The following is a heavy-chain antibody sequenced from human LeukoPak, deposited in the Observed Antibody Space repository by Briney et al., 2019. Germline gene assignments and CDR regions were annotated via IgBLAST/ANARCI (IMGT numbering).Heavy chain of an antibody. J-gene: IGHJ4*02. CDR3: ARLPSCSGGSCYFDY. CDR1: GGSFSGYY. Sequence: PSETLSLTCAVYGGSFSGYYWSWIRQPPGKGLEWIGEINHSGSTNYNPSLKSRVTMSVDTSKHQFSLKLSSVTAADTAVYYCARLPSCSGGSCYFDYWGQGTLVTVSS. V-gene: IGHV4-34*01. CDR2: INHSGST. D-gene: IGHD2-15*01.